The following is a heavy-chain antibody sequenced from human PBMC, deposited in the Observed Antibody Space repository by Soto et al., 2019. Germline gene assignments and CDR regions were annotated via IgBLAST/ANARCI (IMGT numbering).Heavy chain of an antibody. Sequence: EVQLLESGGGLVQPGGSLRLSCAASGFTFSSYAMSWVRQAPGKGLEWVSAISGSGGSTYYADSVKGRFTISRDNSKNTLYVQMNSLRAEDTAVYYCAKDLGMGVVAATPIFDYWGQGTLVTVSS. V-gene: IGHV3-23*01. D-gene: IGHD2-15*01. J-gene: IGHJ4*02. CDR2: ISGSGGST. CDR3: AKDLGMGVVAATPIFDY. CDR1: GFTFSSYA.